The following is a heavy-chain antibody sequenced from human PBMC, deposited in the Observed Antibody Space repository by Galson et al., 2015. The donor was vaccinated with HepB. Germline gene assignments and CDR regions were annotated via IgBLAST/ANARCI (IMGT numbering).Heavy chain of an antibody. CDR1: GYTFTGYY. D-gene: IGHD1-26*01. J-gene: IGHJ5*02. CDR3: ARSAQGWELRGNWFDP. Sequence: SVKVSCKASGYTFTGYYMHWVRQTPGQGLEWMGRINPNSGGTNYAQKFQGRDTMTRDTAISTAYMELSRLRSDDTAVYYCARSAQGWELRGNWFDPWGQGTLVTVSS. CDR2: INPNSGGT. V-gene: IGHV1-2*06.